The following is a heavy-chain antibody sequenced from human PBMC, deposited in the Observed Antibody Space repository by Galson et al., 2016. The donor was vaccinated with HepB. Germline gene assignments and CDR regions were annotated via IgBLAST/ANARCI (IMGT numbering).Heavy chain of an antibody. CDR3: ARSTTYYGMDV. J-gene: IGHJ6*02. CDR1: DGSLTSYY. CDR2: INHSGST. Sequence: SETLSLTCVVSDGSLTSYYWSWIRQPPGKGLEWIGEINHSGSTKSQSSLKSRVTIPVDTSKSEVSLKVSSVTAADSAVYYCARSTTYYGMDVWGQGTTVTVSS. D-gene: IGHD2/OR15-2a*01. V-gene: IGHV4-34*01.